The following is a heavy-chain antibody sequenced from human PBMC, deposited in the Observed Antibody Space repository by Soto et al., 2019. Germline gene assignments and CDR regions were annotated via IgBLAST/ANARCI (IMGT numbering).Heavy chain of an antibody. CDR2: INGRGTTT. CDR3: AKEPVGPDWYFDL. J-gene: IGHJ2*01. V-gene: IGHV3-23*01. Sequence: PGGSLRLSCAASGFTFSSYAMSWVRQAPGKGLEWVSAINGRGTTTYYADSVKGRFTISRDNSKNTLYLQMNSLRAEDTAVYYCAKEPVGPDWYFDLWGRGTLVTVSS. CDR1: GFTFSSYA.